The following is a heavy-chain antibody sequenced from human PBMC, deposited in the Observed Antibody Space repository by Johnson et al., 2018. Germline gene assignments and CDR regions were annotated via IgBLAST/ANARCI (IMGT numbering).Heavy chain of an antibody. D-gene: IGHD3-3*01. CDR1: GFTFDDYT. CDR3: YRGGGYYTTYGMEL. J-gene: IGHJ6*02. Sequence: EVQLVEAGGVVGEPGGSLRLSCAASGFTFDDYTMHWVRQTPGKGLEWVSFITWDGGVRHYADFVKGRLSISRDNAKNSLYLQMNSLRDEDTAVYYCYRGGGYYTTYGMELWGQGTTVTVSS. V-gene: IGHV3-43*01. CDR2: ITWDGGVR.